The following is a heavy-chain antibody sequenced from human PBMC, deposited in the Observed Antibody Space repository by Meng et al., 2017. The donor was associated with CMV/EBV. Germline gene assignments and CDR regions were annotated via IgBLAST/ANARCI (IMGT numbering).Heavy chain of an antibody. D-gene: IGHD1-20*01. Sequence: QGQLPDPGPALVKPSQTLSLTCTGSGGSSSSGSYYWSWIRQPAGKGLEWIGRIYTSGSTNYNPSLKSRVTISVDTSKNQFSLKLSSVTAADTTVYYCAREGNNWNDVPFDYWGQGTLVTVSS. CDR2: IYTSGST. V-gene: IGHV4-61*02. CDR1: GGSSSSGSYY. J-gene: IGHJ4*02. CDR3: AREGNNWNDVPFDY.